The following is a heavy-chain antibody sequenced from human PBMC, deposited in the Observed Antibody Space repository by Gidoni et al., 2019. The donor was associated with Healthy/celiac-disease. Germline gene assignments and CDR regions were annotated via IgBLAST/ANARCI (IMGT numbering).Heavy chain of an antibody. V-gene: IGHV4-34*01. Sequence: QVQLQQWGAGLLKPSETLSLTCAVYGWSFSGYYWSWIRQPPGKGLEWIGEINHSGSTNYNPSLKSRVTISVDTSKNQFSLKLSSVTAADTAVYYCARGGSGDYVWGSYPRSAFDIWGQGTMVTVSS. CDR3: ARGGSGDYVWGSYPRSAFDI. CDR1: GWSFSGYY. D-gene: IGHD3-16*01. J-gene: IGHJ3*02. CDR2: INHSGST.